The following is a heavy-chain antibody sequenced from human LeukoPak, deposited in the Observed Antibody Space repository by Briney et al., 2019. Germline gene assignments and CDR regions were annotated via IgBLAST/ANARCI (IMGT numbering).Heavy chain of an antibody. V-gene: IGHV3-30*04. D-gene: IGHD3-10*01. CDR1: GFTFNKHA. J-gene: IGHJ4*02. Sequence: GGSLRLSCEASGFTFNKHAMHWVRQTPDKGLEWLVVTSYDGSRQYYADFVRGRFTVSRENSKNTVFLQMNSLRVDDTAVYYCARDWSEGSGSYIDYWGQGALVTVSS. CDR3: ARDWSEGSGSYIDY. CDR2: TSYDGSRQ.